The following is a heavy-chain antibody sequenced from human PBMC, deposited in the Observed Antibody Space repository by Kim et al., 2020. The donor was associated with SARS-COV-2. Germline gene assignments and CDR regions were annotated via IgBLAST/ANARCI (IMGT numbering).Heavy chain of an antibody. J-gene: IGHJ4*02. V-gene: IGHV3-48*02. CDR3: ARDLKGYYSVDY. CDR1: GFIFTSYS. D-gene: IGHD3-22*01. CDR2: ISGSGTDI. Sequence: GESLKISCAASGFIFTSYSMNWVRQAPGKGLEWVSYISGSGTDIYYADSVKGRFTISRDNAWNSLYLQMNSLKDEDAAIYYCARDLKGYYSVDYWGQGTLVTVSS.